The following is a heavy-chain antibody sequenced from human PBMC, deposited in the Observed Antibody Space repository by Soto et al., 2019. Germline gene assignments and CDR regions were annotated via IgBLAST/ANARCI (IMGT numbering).Heavy chain of an antibody. D-gene: IGHD2-15*01. CDR3: ARGAVVVVAATLGWFDP. J-gene: IGHJ5*02. CDR1: GYTFTSYG. Sequence: QVQLVQSGAEVKKPGASVKVSCKASGYTFTSYGISWVRQAPGQGLEWMGWISAYNGNTNYAQKLQGRVTMTTDTSPSTAYMELRSLRSDDTAVYYCARGAVVVVAATLGWFDPWGQGTLVTVSS. V-gene: IGHV1-18*01. CDR2: ISAYNGNT.